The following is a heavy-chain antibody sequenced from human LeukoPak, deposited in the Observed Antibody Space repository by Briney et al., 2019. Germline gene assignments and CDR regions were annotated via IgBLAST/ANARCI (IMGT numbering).Heavy chain of an antibody. CDR2: INHSGST. Sequence: SETLSLTYAVYGGSFSGYYWSWIRQPPGKGLEWIREINHSGSTNYNPSLKSRVTISVDTSKNQFSLKLSPVTAADTAVCYCARGLGYCSSTSCYNWFDYWGQGTLVTVSS. V-gene: IGHV4-34*01. D-gene: IGHD2-2*02. CDR1: GGSFSGYY. CDR3: ARGLGYCSSTSCYNWFDY. J-gene: IGHJ4*02.